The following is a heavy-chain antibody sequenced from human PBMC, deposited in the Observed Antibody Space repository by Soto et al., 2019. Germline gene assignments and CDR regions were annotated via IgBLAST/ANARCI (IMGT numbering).Heavy chain of an antibody. CDR2: IYYSGST. J-gene: IGHJ4*02. CDR3: ARLLMPSGYYGSRSYYLDY. V-gene: IGHV4-59*08. D-gene: IGHD3-10*01. Sequence: SETLSLTCTVSGGSVSSYSWSWIRQPPGKGLEWIGYIYYSGSTNYNPSLKSRVTISVDTSKNQFSLKLSSVTAADTAVYYCARLLMPSGYYGSRSYYLDYWGQGTLVTVSS. CDR1: GGSVSSYS.